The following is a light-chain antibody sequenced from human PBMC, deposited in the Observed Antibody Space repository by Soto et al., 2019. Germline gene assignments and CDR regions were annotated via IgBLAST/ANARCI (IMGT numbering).Light chain of an antibody. Sequence: EIVMPHSPATLPVSPGERATLSCRASQSVSSSLAWYQQKPGQAPRLLIYGASTRATGIPARFSGSGSGTEFTLTISSLQSEDFAVYCCQQYNNWPRQTFGQGTKVEIK. CDR1: QSVSSS. CDR2: GAS. V-gene: IGKV3-15*01. J-gene: IGKJ1*01. CDR3: QQYNNWPRQT.